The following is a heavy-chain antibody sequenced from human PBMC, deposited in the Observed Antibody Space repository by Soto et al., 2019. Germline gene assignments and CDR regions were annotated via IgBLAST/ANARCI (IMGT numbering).Heavy chain of an antibody. Sequence: ASVKVSCKASGYSFTDYHIHWVRQAPGQGLEWLGRINPKSGGTSTAQKFQGWVTMTTDTSISTASMELTRLTSDDTAIYYCPRGDSTDCSSGVCSFFYNHVMDVWGQGTPVTVSS. CDR1: GYSFTDYH. D-gene: IGHD2-8*01. J-gene: IGHJ6*02. V-gene: IGHV1-2*04. CDR2: INPKSGGT. CDR3: PRGDSTDCSSGVCSFFYNHVMDV.